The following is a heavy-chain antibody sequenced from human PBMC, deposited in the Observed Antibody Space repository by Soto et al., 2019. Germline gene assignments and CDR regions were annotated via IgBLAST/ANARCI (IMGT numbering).Heavy chain of an antibody. D-gene: IGHD1-26*01. J-gene: IGHJ5*02. CDR2: VNPDGSTT. Sequence: EVQLVESGGGLVQPGGSLRLSCAASKFSFSGYWMHWVRQAPGKGLMWVSRVNPDGSTTTYADSVKGRFTISRDNAKKTVFLHMNSLGADDAAVYYCAKVASGSYDWFDPWGQGTLVTVSS. CDR3: AKVASGSYDWFDP. CDR1: KFSFSGYW. V-gene: IGHV3-74*01.